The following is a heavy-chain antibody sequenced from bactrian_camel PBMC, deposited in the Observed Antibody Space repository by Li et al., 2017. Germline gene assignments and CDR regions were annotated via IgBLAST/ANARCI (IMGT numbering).Heavy chain of an antibody. D-gene: IGHD2*01. J-gene: IGHJ6*01. Sequence: HVQLVESGGGSVQAGGSLRLSCVVSGYSCTGWFRQSPGKERETVATYITDGSGADGTIDYADSVKGRFTISRDNARRTIYLQMNSLKPEDTALYYCAASLGRTYCSRAYYFLTPPPEFGFRGQGTQVTVS. CDR2: GSGADGTI. V-gene: IGHV3S63*01. CDR3: AASLGRTYCSRAYYFLTPPPEFGF. CDR1: GYSC.